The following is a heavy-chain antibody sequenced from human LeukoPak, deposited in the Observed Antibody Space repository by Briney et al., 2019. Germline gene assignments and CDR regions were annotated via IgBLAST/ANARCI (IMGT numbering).Heavy chain of an antibody. J-gene: IGHJ4*02. CDR3: ARSPRSAVTTSFDY. Sequence: GGFLRLSCAASGFTISSNYMSWVRQAPGKGLEWVSVIYSGGSTYYADSVKGRFTISRDNSKNTLYLQMNSLRAEDTAVYYCARSPRSAVTTSFDYWGQGTLVTVSS. D-gene: IGHD4-17*01. V-gene: IGHV3-53*01. CDR1: GFTISSNY. CDR2: IYSGGST.